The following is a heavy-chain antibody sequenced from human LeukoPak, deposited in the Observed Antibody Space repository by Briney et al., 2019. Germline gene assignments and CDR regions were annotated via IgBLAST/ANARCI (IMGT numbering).Heavy chain of an antibody. J-gene: IGHJ4*02. V-gene: IGHV1-69*05. Sequence: SVKVSCKASGGTFSSYAISWVRQAPGQGLEWMGGIIPMSGTANYAQKFQGRVTITTDESTSTAYMDLSSLRSEDTAVYYCARVGSASDYFDSSTFFPLNYWGQGTLVTVSS. D-gene: IGHD3-22*01. CDR2: IIPMSGTA. CDR3: ARVGSASDYFDSSTFFPLNY. CDR1: GGTFSSYA.